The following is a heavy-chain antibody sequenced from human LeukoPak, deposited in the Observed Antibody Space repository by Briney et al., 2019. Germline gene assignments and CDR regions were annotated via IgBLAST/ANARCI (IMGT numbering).Heavy chain of an antibody. CDR1: GFTFSSYS. CDR2: ISSSSNYI. V-gene: IGHV3-21*01. CDR3: ARDAYNYYGFDI. J-gene: IGHJ3*02. Sequence: GGSLRLSCAASGFTFSSYSMNWVRQAPGMGLEWVSSISSSSNYIYYADSVKGRFTISRDNAKNSLYLQMSSLRAEDTAVYYCARDAYNYYGFDIWGQGTEVTVSS. D-gene: IGHD5-24*01.